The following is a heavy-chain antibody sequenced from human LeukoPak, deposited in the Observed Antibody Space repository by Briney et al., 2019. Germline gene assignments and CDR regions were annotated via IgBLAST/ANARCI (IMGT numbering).Heavy chain of an antibody. CDR2: IKQDGSEK. CDR1: GFTFSSYA. J-gene: IGHJ6*02. V-gene: IGHV3-7*01. D-gene: IGHD3-22*01. Sequence: PGGSLRLSCAASGFTFSSYAMSWVRQAPGKGLEWVANIKQDGSEKYYVDSVKGRFTISRDNAKNSLYLQMNSLRAEDTAVYYCARYGYYPHYYYYGMDVWGQGTTVTVSS. CDR3: ARYGYYPHYYYYGMDV.